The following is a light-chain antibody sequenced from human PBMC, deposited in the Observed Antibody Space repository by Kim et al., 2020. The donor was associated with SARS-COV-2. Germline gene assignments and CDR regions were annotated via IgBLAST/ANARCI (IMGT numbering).Light chain of an antibody. Sequence: STLSASVGDRVTITCRARQNINKWLAWYQQKPGKAPKRLIHDASSVVSGVPSRFSGSGSGTEFTLTISSLQPDDSATYYCQQHNLYFGQGTKLEI. CDR3: QQHNLY. CDR2: DAS. V-gene: IGKV1-5*01. CDR1: QNINKW. J-gene: IGKJ2*01.